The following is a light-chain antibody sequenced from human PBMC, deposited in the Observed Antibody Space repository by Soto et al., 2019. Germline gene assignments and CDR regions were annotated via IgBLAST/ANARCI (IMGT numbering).Light chain of an antibody. CDR1: QSVSTN. CDR2: GAY. J-gene: IGKJ4*01. Sequence: EIVMTQSPASLSVSPGERATLSCRASQSVSTNLAWYQQKPGQGPRLLIYGAYTRAIGIPARFSGSGSGTEFTLTISSLQSEDVAVYYCQQYENWLTFGGGTKVEI. CDR3: QQYENWLT. V-gene: IGKV3-15*01.